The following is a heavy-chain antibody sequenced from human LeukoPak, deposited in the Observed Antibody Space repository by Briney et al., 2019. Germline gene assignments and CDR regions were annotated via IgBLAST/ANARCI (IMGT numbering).Heavy chain of an antibody. J-gene: IGHJ4*02. Sequence: PGGSLRLSCAASGFTFSSYAMHWVRQAPGKGLEWVAVISYDGSNKYYADSVKGRFTISRDNSKNTLYLQMNSLRAEDTAVYYCAKGYGSGSYSVDYWGQGTLVTVSS. CDR2: ISYDGSNK. D-gene: IGHD3-10*01. V-gene: IGHV3-30-3*01. CDR1: GFTFSSYA. CDR3: AKGYGSGSYSVDY.